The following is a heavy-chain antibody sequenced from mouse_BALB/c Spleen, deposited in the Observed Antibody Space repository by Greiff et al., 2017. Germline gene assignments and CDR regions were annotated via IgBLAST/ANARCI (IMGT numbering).Heavy chain of an antibody. V-gene: IGHV1S127*01. Sequence: VQLQQSGPQLVRPGASVKISCKASGYSFTSYWMHWVKQRPGQGLEWIGMIDPSDSETRLNQKFKDKATLTVDKSSSTAYMQLSSPTSEDSAVYYCARRGDYDGKNFDYWGQGTTLTVSS. CDR2: IDPSDSET. CDR3: ARRGDYDGKNFDY. D-gene: IGHD2-4*01. J-gene: IGHJ2*01. CDR1: GYSFTSYW.